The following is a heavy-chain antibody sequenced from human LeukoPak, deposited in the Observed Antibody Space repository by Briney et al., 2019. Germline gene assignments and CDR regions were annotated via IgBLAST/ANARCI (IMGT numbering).Heavy chain of an antibody. CDR3: ARVGYSSGWHNWFDP. D-gene: IGHD6-19*01. CDR1: GFTFSSYG. J-gene: IGHJ5*02. Sequence: PGGSLRLSCAASGFTFSSYGMHWVRQAPGKGLEWVAVISYDGSNKYYADSVKGRFTISRDNSKNTLYLQMNSLGAEDTAVYYCARVGYSSGWHNWFDPWGQGTLVTVSS. V-gene: IGHV3-30*19. CDR2: ISYDGSNK.